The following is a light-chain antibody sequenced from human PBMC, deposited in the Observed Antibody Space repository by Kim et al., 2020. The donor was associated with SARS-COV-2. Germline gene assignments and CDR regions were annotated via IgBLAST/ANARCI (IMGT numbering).Light chain of an antibody. CDR2: EVN. Sequence: QSALTQPPSASGSPGQSVTISCTGTSSDVGGYNYVSWYQQHPGKAPKLMIYEVNKRPSGVPDRFSGSKSGNTASLTVSGLQPEDEADYYCSSYAGSNTPYVFGTGTQLTVL. CDR3: SSYAGSNTPYV. CDR1: SSDVGGYNY. J-gene: IGLJ1*01. V-gene: IGLV2-8*01.